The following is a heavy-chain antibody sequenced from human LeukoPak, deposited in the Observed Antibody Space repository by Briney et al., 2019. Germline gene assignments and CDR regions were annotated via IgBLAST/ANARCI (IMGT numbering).Heavy chain of an antibody. V-gene: IGHV4-39*01. Sequence: SETLSLTCTVPGGSISSSSYYWGWIRQPPGKGLEWIGSIYYSGSTYYNPSLKSRVTISVDTSKNQFSLKLSSVTAADTAVYYCARHQYSRVPFDPWGQGTLVTVSS. CDR1: GGSISSSSYY. J-gene: IGHJ5*02. CDR2: IYYSGST. CDR3: ARHQYSRVPFDP. D-gene: IGHD6-6*01.